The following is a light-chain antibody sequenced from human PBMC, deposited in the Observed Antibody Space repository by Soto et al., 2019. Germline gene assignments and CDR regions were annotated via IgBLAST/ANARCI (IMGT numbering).Light chain of an antibody. Sequence: QSVLTQPASVSGSPGQSITISCTGTRNDIGDYSFVPWYQQHPGKVPRLLIYEVSDRPSGASSRFSGSKSGNTASLTISGLQAEDEAHYFCSSYTGTYTYVFGSGTKVTVL. CDR3: SSYTGTYTYV. J-gene: IGLJ1*01. CDR2: EVS. CDR1: RNDIGDYSF. V-gene: IGLV2-14*01.